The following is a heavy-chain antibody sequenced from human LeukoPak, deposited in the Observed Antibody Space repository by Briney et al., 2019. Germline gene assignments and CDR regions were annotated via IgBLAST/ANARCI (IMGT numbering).Heavy chain of an antibody. CDR3: ARDCTGGGCYSIY. CDR1: GYTFSSYG. Sequence: ASVKVSCKASGYTFSSYGISWVRQAPGQGLEWMGWISAYNDNTDYAQKFQGRVTMTTDTSTSTAYMELRSLRSDDTAVYYCARDCTGGGCYSIYWGQGTLATVSS. J-gene: IGHJ4*02. CDR2: ISAYNDNT. D-gene: IGHD2-15*01. V-gene: IGHV1-18*01.